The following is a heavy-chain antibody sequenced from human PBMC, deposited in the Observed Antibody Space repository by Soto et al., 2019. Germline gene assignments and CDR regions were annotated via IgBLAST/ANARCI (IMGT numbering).Heavy chain of an antibody. CDR1: GYTFTGYY. V-gene: IGHV1-2*04. D-gene: IGHD3-22*01. CDR2: INPNSGGA. Sequence: QVQLVQSGAEVKKPGASVKVSCKASGYTFTGYYMHWVRQAPGQGLEWMGWINPNSGGANYAQKFQGWVTMTRDTSISTAYMELSRLRSDDTAVYYCARELITMIAADAFDIWGQGTMVTVSS. J-gene: IGHJ3*02. CDR3: ARELITMIAADAFDI.